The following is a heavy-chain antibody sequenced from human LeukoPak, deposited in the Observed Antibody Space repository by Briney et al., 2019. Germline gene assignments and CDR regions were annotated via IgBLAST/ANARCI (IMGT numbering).Heavy chain of an antibody. CDR1: GGSISSTSYY. J-gene: IGHJ3*01. CDR2: IYYVGST. Sequence: SETLSLTCTVSGGSISSTSYYWGWIRQPPGKGLEWIGSIYYVGSTYYNPSLQSRVTMSVDTSKNQFSLKLSSVTAADTVVFYCGRHDTADAFDFWAQGTLVTVSS. CDR3: GRHDTADAFDF. V-gene: IGHV4-39*01. D-gene: IGHD5-18*01.